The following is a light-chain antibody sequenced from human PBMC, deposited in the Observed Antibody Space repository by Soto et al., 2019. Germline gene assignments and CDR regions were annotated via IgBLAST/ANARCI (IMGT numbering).Light chain of an antibody. CDR1: QSLLRSDGKTY. CDR2: EVS. V-gene: IGKV2D-29*01. CDR3: MQSIQLPHT. Sequence: IVFTQLPLSVSVASGESASISCKSSQSLLRSDGKTYLYWYRQKAGQPPQLLIYEVSNRFSGVPDRFSGSGSGTDFTLKISRVEAEDVGVYHCMQSIQLPHTFGGGTKVDIK. J-gene: IGKJ4*01.